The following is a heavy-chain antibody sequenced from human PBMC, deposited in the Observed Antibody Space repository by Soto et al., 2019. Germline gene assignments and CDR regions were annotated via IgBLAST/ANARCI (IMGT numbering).Heavy chain of an antibody. CDR3: ARNHVLLWFGDFPPEYYFDY. D-gene: IGHD3-10*01. CDR1: GFTFSSYW. CDR2: IKQDGSEK. J-gene: IGHJ4*02. V-gene: IGHV3-7*05. Sequence: GGSLRLSCAASGFTFSSYWMSWVRQAPGKGLEWVANIKQDGSEKYYVDSVKGRFTISRDNAKNSLYLQMNSLRAEDTAVYYCARNHVLLWFGDFPPEYYFDYSGQGTLVTVSS.